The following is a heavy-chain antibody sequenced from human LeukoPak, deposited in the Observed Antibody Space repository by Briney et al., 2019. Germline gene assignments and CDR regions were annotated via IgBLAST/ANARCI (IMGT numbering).Heavy chain of an antibody. CDR1: GASLTDYY. Sequence: PSETLSLTCAVYGASLTDYYWSWIRQPPGKGLEWIGEIDQLGVTKYNPSLKGRVTISRDTSKNQFSLDLTSVTAADTALYYCATTSQLGSYNWFDPWGQGTLVTVSS. V-gene: IGHV4-34*01. J-gene: IGHJ5*02. D-gene: IGHD1-1*01. CDR3: ATTSQLGSYNWFDP. CDR2: IDQLGVT.